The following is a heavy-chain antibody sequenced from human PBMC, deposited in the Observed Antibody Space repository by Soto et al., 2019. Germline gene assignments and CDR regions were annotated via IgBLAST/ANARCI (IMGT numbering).Heavy chain of an antibody. J-gene: IGHJ6*03. CDR3: ATYGPLEWFDRGYYYYMDV. CDR2: ISSSSSYI. CDR1: GFTFSSYS. Sequence: GGSLRLSCAASGFTFSSYSMNWVRQAPGKGLEWVSSISSSSSYIYYADSVKGRFTISRDNAKNSLYLQMNSLRAEDTAVYYCATYGPLEWFDRGYYYYMDVWGKGTTVTVSS. V-gene: IGHV3-21*01. D-gene: IGHD3-3*01.